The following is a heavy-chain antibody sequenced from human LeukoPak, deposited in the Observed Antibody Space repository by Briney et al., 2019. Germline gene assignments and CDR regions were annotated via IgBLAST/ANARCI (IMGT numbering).Heavy chain of an antibody. CDR3: AKRGDYGAYPYDFDY. CDR2: LSYDGTNK. J-gene: IGHJ4*02. D-gene: IGHD4-17*01. V-gene: IGHV3-30*18. CDR1: GFSFSSYG. Sequence: GGSLRLSCAASGFSFSSYGMHWVRQAPGKGLEWVAALSYDGTNKWYVDSVKGRFTISRDNSKNTLYLQMNSLRPEDTAVYYCAKRGDYGAYPYDFDYWGQGTLVTVSS.